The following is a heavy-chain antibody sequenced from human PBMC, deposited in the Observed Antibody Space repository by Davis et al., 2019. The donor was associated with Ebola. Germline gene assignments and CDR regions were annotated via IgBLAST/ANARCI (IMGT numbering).Heavy chain of an antibody. D-gene: IGHD2-15*01. Sequence: SETLSLTCTLSGGSINGNSWSWIRQTAGKGLEWIGRVYTSGSPNYNPSLKSRLTMSIVTSKNQFSLTLRSVTAADTAVYYCARDFVVIDPTRVVDDYDASDVWGRGTVVTVSS. CDR1: GGSINGNS. V-gene: IGHV4-4*07. CDR2: VYTSGSP. J-gene: IGHJ3*01. CDR3: ARDFVVIDPTRVVDDYDASDV.